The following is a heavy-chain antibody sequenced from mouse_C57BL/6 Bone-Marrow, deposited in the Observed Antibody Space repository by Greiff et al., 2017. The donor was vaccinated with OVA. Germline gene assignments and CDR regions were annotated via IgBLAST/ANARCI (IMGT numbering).Heavy chain of an antibody. D-gene: IGHD1-1*01. J-gene: IGHJ2*01. CDR1: GYTFTSYD. CDR3: AILYYYGSSSPGFDY. Sequence: VQVVESGPELVKPGASVKLSCKASGYTFTSYDINWVKQRPGQGLEWIGWIYPRDGSTKYNEKFKGKATLTVDTSSSTAYMELHSLTSEDSAVYFCAILYYYGSSSPGFDYWGQGTTLTVSS. V-gene: IGHV1-85*01. CDR2: IYPRDGST.